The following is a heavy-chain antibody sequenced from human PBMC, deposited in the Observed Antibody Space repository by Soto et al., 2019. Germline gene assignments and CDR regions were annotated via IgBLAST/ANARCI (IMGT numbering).Heavy chain of an antibody. Sequence: EVQLLESGGGLIQQGGSLRLSCAASGFMFSSYAMSWVREAPGKGLEWVSSISASGGTANLADSVEGRCTISRDNSKSTLYLQMNSLRAEDTAVYYCAKLTYPSDSTGYYYERVSGWIDSWGQGTLVTVSS. CDR2: ISASGGTA. J-gene: IGHJ5*01. V-gene: IGHV3-23*01. D-gene: IGHD3-22*01. CDR1: GFMFSSYA. CDR3: AKLTYPSDSTGYYYERVSGWIDS.